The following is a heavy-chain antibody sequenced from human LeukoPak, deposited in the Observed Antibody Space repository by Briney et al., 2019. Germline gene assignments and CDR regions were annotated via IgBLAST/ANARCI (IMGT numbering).Heavy chain of an antibody. CDR1: GFTLINYA. Sequence: PGGSLRLSCVGAGFTLINYAMTGVRPAPGKGRGWVSGIGGSGDRTYYADSVKGRFTISRDNSKTPLYLQMNSLTDDAPAVYYCAKDRIRVDGRQDIWDYWGQGTLVTISS. CDR2: IGGSGDRT. D-gene: IGHD2-15*01. V-gene: IGHV3-23*01. CDR3: AKDRIRVDGRQDIWDY. J-gene: IGHJ4*02.